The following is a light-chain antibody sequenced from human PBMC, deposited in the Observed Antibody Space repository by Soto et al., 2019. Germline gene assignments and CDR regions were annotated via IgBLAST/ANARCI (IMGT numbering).Light chain of an antibody. V-gene: IGKV3-11*01. CDR1: QSVSSF. CDR3: QQRSNWPIT. CDR2: DAS. Sequence: EIVLTRSPATLSLSPGEGATLSCRASQSVSSFLAWYQQKPGQAPRLLIYDASNTVTGIPARFSGSGSGTDFTLTISSLEPEDFAVYYCQQRSNWPITFGQGTRLEI. J-gene: IGKJ5*01.